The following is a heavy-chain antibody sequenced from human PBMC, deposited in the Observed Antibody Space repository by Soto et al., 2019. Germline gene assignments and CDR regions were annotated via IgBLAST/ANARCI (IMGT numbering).Heavy chain of an antibody. Sequence: AGGSLRLSCAASGFTFSSYGMHWVRQAPGKGLEWVAVIWYDGSNKYYADSVKGRFTISRDNSKNTLYLQMNSLRAEDTAVYYCARAPGQWLADYYYYYGMDVWGQGTTVTVSS. J-gene: IGHJ6*02. CDR2: IWYDGSNK. CDR3: ARAPGQWLADYYYYYGMDV. D-gene: IGHD6-19*01. CDR1: GFTFSSYG. V-gene: IGHV3-33*01.